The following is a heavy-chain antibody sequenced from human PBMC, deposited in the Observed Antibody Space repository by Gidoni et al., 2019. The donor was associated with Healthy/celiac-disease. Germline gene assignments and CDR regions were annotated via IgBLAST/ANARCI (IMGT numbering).Heavy chain of an antibody. Sequence: EVQLVQSGAEVKKPGESLRISCQGSGYRFTSYWISWVRQMPGKGLEWMGRIDPSDSYTNYSPSFQGHVTISADKSISTAYLQWSSLKASDTAMYYCARHEVAAAGYYYYGMDVWGQGTTVTVSS. CDR3: ARHEVAAAGYYYYGMDV. CDR2: IDPSDSYT. V-gene: IGHV5-10-1*03. CDR1: GYRFTSYW. D-gene: IGHD6-13*01. J-gene: IGHJ6*02.